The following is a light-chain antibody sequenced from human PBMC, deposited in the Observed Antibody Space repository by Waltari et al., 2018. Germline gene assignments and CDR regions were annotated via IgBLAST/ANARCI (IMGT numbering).Light chain of an antibody. CDR3: ATWDDSVSSPV. Sequence: QSVLTQPPSASGTPGQRVSISCSGRTSNIGRNFVYWYQQLPGTAPKLLIYRNNQRPSGVPDRLSGSKSGTSASLTISGLRSEDEADYYCATWDDSVSSPVFGGGTKLTVL. CDR2: RNN. J-gene: IGLJ3*02. CDR1: TSNIGRNF. V-gene: IGLV1-47*01.